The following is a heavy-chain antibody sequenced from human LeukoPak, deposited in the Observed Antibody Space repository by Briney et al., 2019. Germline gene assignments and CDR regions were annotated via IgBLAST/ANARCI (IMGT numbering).Heavy chain of an antibody. Sequence: PGGSLRPSCEASGFTFSNSYMSWVRQAPGKGLEWVAIINPDGSQGSYVDSVKGRFAISRDNALNSLFLQTNSLSAEDTAVYYCARDPAYGALDIWGQGTTVTVSS. CDR2: INPDGSQG. J-gene: IGHJ3*02. V-gene: IGHV3-7*01. CDR3: ARDPAYGALDI. CDR1: GFTFSNSY. D-gene: IGHD2-21*01.